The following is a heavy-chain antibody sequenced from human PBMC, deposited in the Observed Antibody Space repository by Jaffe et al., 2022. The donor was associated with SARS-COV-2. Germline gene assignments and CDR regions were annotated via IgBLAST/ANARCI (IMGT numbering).Heavy chain of an antibody. V-gene: IGHV3-23*01. Sequence: EVQLLESGGGLVQPGGSLRLSCAASGFTFSSYAMSWVRQAPGKGLEWVSAISGSGGSTYYADSVKGRFTISRDNSKNTLYLQMNSLRAEDTAVYYCAYYVWGSYRWDYYYGMDVWGQGTTVTVSS. D-gene: IGHD3-16*02. CDR3: AYYVWGSYRWDYYYGMDV. J-gene: IGHJ6*02. CDR2: ISGSGGST. CDR1: GFTFSSYA.